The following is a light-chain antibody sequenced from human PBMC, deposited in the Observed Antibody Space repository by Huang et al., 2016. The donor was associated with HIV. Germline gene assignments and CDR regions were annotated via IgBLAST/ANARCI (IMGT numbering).Light chain of an antibody. CDR2: DAS. CDR1: QDISNF. V-gene: IGKV1-8*01. CDR3: QQYDSYPWT. J-gene: IGKJ1*01. Sequence: IRITQSPSSLSASTGDRVTIACRASQDISNFLAWFQQKPGRAPELLMYDASTLQAGVPSRFIGNGSATDFTLTIACLQSEDFATYYCQQYDSYPWTFGQGTQVEV.